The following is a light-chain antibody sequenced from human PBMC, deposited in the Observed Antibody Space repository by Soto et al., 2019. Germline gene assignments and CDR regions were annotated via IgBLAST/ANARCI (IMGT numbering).Light chain of an antibody. CDR1: QSIGRF. CDR3: QQCYMGWT. CDR2: DAS. J-gene: IGKJ1*01. V-gene: IGKV1-5*01. Sequence: DIQMTQSPSTLSASVGDRVTITCRASQSIGRFLAWYQHQPGKAPKLLIYDASTLESGVPSRFSGTGSGTEFTFSSTRLQPDDFGTYYCQQCYMGWTFGQGTKVDFK.